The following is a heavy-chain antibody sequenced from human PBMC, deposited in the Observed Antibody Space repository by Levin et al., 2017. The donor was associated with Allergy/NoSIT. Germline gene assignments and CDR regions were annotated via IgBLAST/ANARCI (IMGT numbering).Heavy chain of an antibody. Sequence: GESLKISCAASGFTFSSYAMHWVRQAPGKGLEWVAVISYDGSNKYYADSVKGRFTISRDNSKNTLYLQMNSLRAEDTAVYYCARDRDGAFGMMDHFDYWGQGTLVTVSS. CDR3: ARDRDGAFGMMDHFDY. CDR2: ISYDGSNK. CDR1: GFTFSSYA. D-gene: IGHD3-16*01. V-gene: IGHV3-30*04. J-gene: IGHJ4*02.